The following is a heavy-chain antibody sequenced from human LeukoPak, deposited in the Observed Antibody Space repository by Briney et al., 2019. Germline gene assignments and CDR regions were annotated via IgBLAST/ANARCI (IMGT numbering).Heavy chain of an antibody. V-gene: IGHV1-69*05. CDR3: VSLPAIGYCSGGSCFLVDS. J-gene: IGHJ4*02. CDR1: GGTFSSFT. D-gene: IGHD2-15*01. CDR2: IIPQFGTP. Sequence: SVKVSCKASGGTFSSFTISWVRQAPGQGLEWMGSIIPQFGTPNYAQKLQGRLTISTDESTNTVYMELSSLRSEDTAVYYCVSLPAIGYCSGGSCFLVDSWGQGSLVTVSS.